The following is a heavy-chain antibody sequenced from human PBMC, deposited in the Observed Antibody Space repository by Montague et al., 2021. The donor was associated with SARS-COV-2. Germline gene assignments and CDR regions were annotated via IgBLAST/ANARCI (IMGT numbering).Heavy chain of an antibody. CDR3: AREGGWLSRGSYYFDY. D-gene: IGHD3-22*01. CDR1: GASISSSSYY. Sequence: SETLSLTCTVSGASISSSSYYWGWIRQPPGKGLEWIGSIYYSGSTYYNPSLKSRVTISLDTSKNQFSLKLSSVTAADTAVYYCAREGGWLSRGSYYFDYWGQGTLVTVSS. J-gene: IGHJ4*02. V-gene: IGHV4-39*07. CDR2: IYYSGST.